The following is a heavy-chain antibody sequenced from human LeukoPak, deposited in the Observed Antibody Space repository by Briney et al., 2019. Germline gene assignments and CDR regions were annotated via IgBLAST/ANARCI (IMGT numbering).Heavy chain of an antibody. Sequence: GGSLRLSCAASGFTFSDYYMSWIRQAPGKGLEWVSYISSSGSTIYYADSVKGRFTISRDNAKNSLYLQMNSLRAADTAVYYCARAYSSGWYITEYYYDSSGYYRPLDYWGQGTLVTVSS. D-gene: IGHD3-22*01. CDR2: ISSSGSTI. CDR1: GFTFSDYY. J-gene: IGHJ4*02. CDR3: ARAYSSGWYITEYYYDSSGYYRPLDY. V-gene: IGHV3-11*01.